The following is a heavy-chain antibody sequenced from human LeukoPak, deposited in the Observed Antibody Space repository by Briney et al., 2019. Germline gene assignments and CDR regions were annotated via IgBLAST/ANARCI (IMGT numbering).Heavy chain of an antibody. V-gene: IGHV5-51*01. Sequence: GESLKISCKGSGYSLTSYWIGWVRQMPGKGLEWMGIIYPGDSDTRYSPSFQGQVTISADKSISTAYLQWSSLKASDTAMYYCARSLGYCSGGSCYSGWFDPWGQGTLVTVSS. CDR2: IYPGDSDT. J-gene: IGHJ5*02. CDR3: ARSLGYCSGGSCYSGWFDP. CDR1: GYSLTSYW. D-gene: IGHD2-15*01.